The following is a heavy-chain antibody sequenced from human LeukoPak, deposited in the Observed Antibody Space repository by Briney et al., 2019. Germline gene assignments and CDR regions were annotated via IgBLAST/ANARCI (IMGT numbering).Heavy chain of an antibody. CDR2: IGGSNGIT. CDR3: ARNENSGWGYFDY. Sequence: GGSLRLSCAASGFTFNSYAMSWVRQAPGKGLEWVSVIGGSNGITFYVGSVKGRFTISRDNSKDTLYLQMNSLGAEDTAVYYCARNENSGWGYFDYWGQGTLVTVSS. J-gene: IGHJ4*02. CDR1: GFTFNSYA. V-gene: IGHV3-23*01. D-gene: IGHD5-12*01.